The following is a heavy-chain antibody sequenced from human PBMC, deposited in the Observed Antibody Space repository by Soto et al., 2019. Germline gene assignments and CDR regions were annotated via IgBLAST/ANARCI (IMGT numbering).Heavy chain of an antibody. V-gene: IGHV1-18*01. CDR3: ARYFWSGRLPYHFDF. Sequence: QVQLVQSGPEVKKPGASVKVSCKGSGYTFNSFGISWVRQAPGQGLEWMGWISGYNANTKYAQKFQGRVTMTTDTSTSTAYMDLRSLRSDDTAVYYGARYFWSGRLPYHFDFWGQGTLVTVSS. J-gene: IGHJ4*02. D-gene: IGHD3-3*01. CDR2: ISGYNANT. CDR1: GYTFNSFG.